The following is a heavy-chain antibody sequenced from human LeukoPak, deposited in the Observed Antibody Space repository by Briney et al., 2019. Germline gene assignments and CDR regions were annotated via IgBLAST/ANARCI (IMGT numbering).Heavy chain of an antibody. J-gene: IGHJ4*02. V-gene: IGHV3-7*01. CDR2: IKQDGSDK. CDR3: AREGAGTFDY. Sequence: GGSLGLSCAASGFIFSTYDMNWVRQAPGKGLEWVANIKQDGSDKYYVDSVKGRFIIARDNAKNSLYLQMNSLRAEDTAVYYCAREGAGTFDYWGQGTLVTVSS. CDR1: GFIFSTYD. D-gene: IGHD1-1*01.